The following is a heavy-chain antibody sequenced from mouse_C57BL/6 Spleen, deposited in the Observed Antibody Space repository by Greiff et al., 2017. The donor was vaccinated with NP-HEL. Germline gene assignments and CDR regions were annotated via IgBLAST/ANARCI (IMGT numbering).Heavy chain of an antibody. J-gene: IGHJ3*01. CDR1: GFTFSSYA. Sequence: DVMLVESGGGLVKPGGSLKLSCAASGFTFSSYAMSWVRQTPEKRLEWVATISDGGSYTYYPDNVKGRFTISRDNAKNNLYLQMSHLKSEDTAMYYCARKDSFAYWGQGTLVTVSA. CDR2: ISDGGSYT. V-gene: IGHV5-4*03. CDR3: ARKDSFAY.